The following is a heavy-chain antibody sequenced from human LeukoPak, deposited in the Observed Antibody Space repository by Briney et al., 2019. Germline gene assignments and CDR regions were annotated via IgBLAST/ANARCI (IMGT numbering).Heavy chain of an antibody. CDR2: IKQDGSEK. V-gene: IGHV3-7*01. Sequence: PGGSLRLSCGASGFTFSNYWMSWVRQAPGKGLEWVANIKQDGSEKFYVDSVKGRFTISRDNAKKSLYLQMNSLRVEDTAVYYCARVQGSSGPGIFEYWGQGTQVTVSS. J-gene: IGHJ4*02. CDR3: ARVQGSSGPGIFEY. D-gene: IGHD6-19*01. CDR1: GFTFSNYW.